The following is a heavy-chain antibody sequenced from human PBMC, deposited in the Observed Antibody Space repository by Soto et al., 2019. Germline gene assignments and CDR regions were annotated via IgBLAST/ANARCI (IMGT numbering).Heavy chain of an antibody. V-gene: IGHV4-34*01. CDR3: ARAYYDILTGPPTPNWFDP. CDR1: GGSFSGYY. Sequence: SETLSLTCAVYGGSFSGYYWSWIRQPPGKGLEWIGEINHSGSTNYNPSLKSRVTISVDTSKNQFSLKLSSVTAADTAVYYCARAYYDILTGPPTPNWFDPWGQGTLVTVSS. CDR2: INHSGST. J-gene: IGHJ5*02. D-gene: IGHD3-9*01.